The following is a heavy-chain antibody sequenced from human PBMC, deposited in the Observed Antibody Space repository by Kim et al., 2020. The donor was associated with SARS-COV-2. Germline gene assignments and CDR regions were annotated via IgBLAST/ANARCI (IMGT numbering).Heavy chain of an antibody. J-gene: IGHJ4*02. D-gene: IGHD3-10*01. CDR1: GRSPSDLY. Sequence: LETLSLTCANYGRSPSDLYWSWIRQSPGKGLEWIGEVHHDGGISYNPSLKSRVTISVDTSKKQFFLNLSSMTAADTAVYYCARKMISYFSPVDDWGRGTLVTVSS. CDR3: ARKMISYFSPVDD. V-gene: IGHV4-34*01. CDR2: VHHDGGI.